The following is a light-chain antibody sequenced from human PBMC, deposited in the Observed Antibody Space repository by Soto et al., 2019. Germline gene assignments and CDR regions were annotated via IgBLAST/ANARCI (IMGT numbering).Light chain of an antibody. V-gene: IGKV1-39*01. CDR1: QSISRW. CDR2: GAA. J-gene: IGKJ4*01. CDR3: QQSYNIQALT. Sequence: DIQMTQSPSTLSASVRDRVTITCRASQSISRWLAWYQQKPGTAPKVLIYGAASLQSGVPSRFSGSGSGTNFTLTINSLQPEDYATYYCQQSYNIQALTFGGGTKVDIK.